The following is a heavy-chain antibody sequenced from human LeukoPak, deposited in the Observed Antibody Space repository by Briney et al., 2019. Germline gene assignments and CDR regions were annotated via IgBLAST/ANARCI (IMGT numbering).Heavy chain of an antibody. CDR3: ARVRATIHYFDY. Sequence: PSETLSLTCAVYGGSFSGYYWSWIRQPPGKGLEWIGYIYYSGSTYDNPSLKSRVTISVDTSKNQFSLKLSSVTAADTAVYYCARVRATIHYFDYWGQGTLVTVSS. J-gene: IGHJ4*02. V-gene: IGHV4-30-4*01. CDR2: IYYSGST. D-gene: IGHD5-24*01. CDR1: GGSFSGYY.